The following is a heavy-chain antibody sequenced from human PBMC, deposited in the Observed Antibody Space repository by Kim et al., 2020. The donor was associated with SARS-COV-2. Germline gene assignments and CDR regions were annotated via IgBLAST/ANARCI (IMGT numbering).Heavy chain of an antibody. CDR3: ARDLIAAAGNAFDI. J-gene: IGHJ3*02. Sequence: ADSVKGRFTISRDNSKNTLYLQMNSLRAEDTAVYYCARDLIAAAGNAFDIWGQGTMVTVSS. D-gene: IGHD6-13*01. V-gene: IGHV3-30*01.